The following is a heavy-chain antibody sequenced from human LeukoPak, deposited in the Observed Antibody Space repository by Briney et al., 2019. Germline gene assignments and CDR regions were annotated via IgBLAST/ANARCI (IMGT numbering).Heavy chain of an antibody. D-gene: IGHD4-17*01. CDR1: GYTFTNYG. V-gene: IGHV1-18*01. CDR3: ARERPTDNAFDV. J-gene: IGHJ3*01. CDR2: ISASYGNT. Sequence: GASVEVSCKASGYTFTNYGITWVRQAPVQGLEWMGWISASYGNTYYAQKLQGRVTMTTDTSTNTVYMELRSLRSDDTAVYYCARERPTDNAFDVWGQGTTVTVSS.